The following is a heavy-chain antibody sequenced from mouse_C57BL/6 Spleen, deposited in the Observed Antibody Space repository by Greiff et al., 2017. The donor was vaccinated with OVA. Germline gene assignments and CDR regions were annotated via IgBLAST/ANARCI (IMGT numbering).Heavy chain of an antibody. Sequence: VQLQQSGPELVKPGASVKISCKASGYAFSSSWMNWVKQRPGKGLEWIGRIYPGDGDTNYNGKFKGKATLTADKSSSTAYMQLSSLTSEDSAVYFCARLITTPSVWGTGTTVTVSS. CDR3: ARLITTPSV. V-gene: IGHV1-82*01. CDR2: IYPGDGDT. CDR1: GYAFSSSW. J-gene: IGHJ1*03. D-gene: IGHD1-1*01.